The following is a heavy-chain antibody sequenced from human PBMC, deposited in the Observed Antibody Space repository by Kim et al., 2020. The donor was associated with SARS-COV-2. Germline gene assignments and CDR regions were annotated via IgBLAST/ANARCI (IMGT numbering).Heavy chain of an antibody. D-gene: IGHD6-13*01. CDR3: ARTPPTDIAAAGTGTIDYYYYGMDV. V-gene: IGHV1-8*01. J-gene: IGHJ6*01. CDR2: MNPNSGNT. CDR1: GYTFTSYD. Sequence: ASVKVSCKASGYTFTSYDINWVRQATGQGLEWMGWMNPNSGNTGYAQKFQGRVTMTRNTSISTAYMELSSLRSEDTAVYYCARTPPTDIAAAGTGTIDYYYYGMDVWGQGTTVTVSS.